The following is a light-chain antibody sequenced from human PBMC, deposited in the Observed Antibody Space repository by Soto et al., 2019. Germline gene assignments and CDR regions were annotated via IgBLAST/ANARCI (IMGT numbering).Light chain of an antibody. CDR2: GAS. CDR3: QQYGSSPYT. Sequence: EIVLTQSPGTLSLSPGERATLSCRASQSVRSSYLAWYQQKPGQAPRLLIYGASSRATGIPDRFSGSGSGTDFILTISRLEPEDFAVYYCQQYGSSPYTFGQGTKVDIK. CDR1: QSVRSSY. V-gene: IGKV3-20*01. J-gene: IGKJ2*01.